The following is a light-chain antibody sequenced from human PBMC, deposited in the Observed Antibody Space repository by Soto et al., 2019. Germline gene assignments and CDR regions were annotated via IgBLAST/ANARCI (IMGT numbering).Light chain of an antibody. CDR2: WAS. CDR3: QQYYSTLWT. V-gene: IGKV4-1*01. J-gene: IGKJ1*01. Sequence: DIVMTQSPDSLAVSLGERATINCKSSQSVLYSSNNKNYLAWYQQKPGQPPKLLIYWASTRESGVPDRFSGSGSGKDFTLTISSLKAEDVAVYYCQQYYSTLWTFGQGTKVAIK. CDR1: QSVLYSSNNKNY.